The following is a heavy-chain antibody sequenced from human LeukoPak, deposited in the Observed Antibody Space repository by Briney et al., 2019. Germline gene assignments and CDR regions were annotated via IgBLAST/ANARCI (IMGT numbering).Heavy chain of an antibody. D-gene: IGHD6-19*01. CDR2: INPNNGGA. Sequence: ASAKVSCKASGYTFTGYYLHWVRQAPGQGLEWVVWINPNNGGANYAQTFQGRVTMTRDTSISTAYMELSRLRFDDTAVYYCARVAVAGESDYWGQGTLVTVSS. J-gene: IGHJ4*02. V-gene: IGHV1-2*02. CDR1: GYTFTGYY. CDR3: ARVAVAGESDY.